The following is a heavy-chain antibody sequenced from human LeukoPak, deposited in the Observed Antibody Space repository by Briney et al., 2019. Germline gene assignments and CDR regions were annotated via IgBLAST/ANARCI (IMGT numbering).Heavy chain of an antibody. D-gene: IGHD2-15*01. CDR1: GFTFSSYG. J-gene: IGHJ4*02. CDR3: ARDRVAYFDY. Sequence: GGSLRLSCAASGFTFSSYGMHWVRQAPGKGLEWVSVIYSGGSTYYADSVKGRFTISRDNSKNTLYLQMNGLRAEDTAVYYCARDRVAYFDYWGQGTLVTVSS. V-gene: IGHV3-53*01. CDR2: IYSGGST.